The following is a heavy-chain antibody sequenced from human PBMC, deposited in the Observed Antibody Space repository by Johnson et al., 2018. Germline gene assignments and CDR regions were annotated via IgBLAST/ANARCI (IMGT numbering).Heavy chain of an antibody. D-gene: IGHD1-26*01. J-gene: IGHJ1*01. CDR3: ARDRGVGAPEYFQH. V-gene: IGHV1-8*01. CDR2: MTPDSGNT. Sequence: VQLVESGAEVKKPGASVKVSCKASGYTFTSYDINWVRQATGQGLEWMGWMTPDSGNTGYAQKFQGRVTMTRNTSISTAYMELSSLRSEDTAVYYCARDRGVGAPEYFQHWGQGTLVTVSS. CDR1: GYTFTSYD.